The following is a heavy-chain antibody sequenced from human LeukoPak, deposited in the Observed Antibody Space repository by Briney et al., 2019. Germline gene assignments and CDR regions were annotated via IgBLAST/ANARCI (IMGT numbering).Heavy chain of an antibody. CDR3: ARYDTIGPTSFDY. CDR1: GYTFTSYY. D-gene: IGHD1-1*01. J-gene: IGHJ4*02. V-gene: IGHV1-46*01. CDR2: INPSGGST. Sequence: ASVKVSCKASGYTFTSYYIHWVRQAPGQGLAWMGIINPSGGSTSYAQKFQGRISMTRDTSTSTVYMELSSLRSEDTAVYYCARYDTIGPTSFDYWGQGTLVTVSS.